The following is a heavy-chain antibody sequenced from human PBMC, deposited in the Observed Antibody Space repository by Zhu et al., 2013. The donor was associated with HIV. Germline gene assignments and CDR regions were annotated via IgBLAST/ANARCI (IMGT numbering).Heavy chain of an antibody. Sequence: QLQLVQSGSLVKKPGSSVRVSCTTSGGTFSTLGLHWVRQVPGQGLEWMGWINPNSGGTNYAQKFQGRVTMTRDTSISTAYMELSRLRSDDTAVYYCATGDQAAFDIWGQGTMVTVSS. J-gene: IGHJ3*02. CDR2: INPNSGGT. CDR1: GGTFSTLG. D-gene: IGHD7-27*01. V-gene: IGHV1-2*02. CDR3: ATGDQAAFDI.